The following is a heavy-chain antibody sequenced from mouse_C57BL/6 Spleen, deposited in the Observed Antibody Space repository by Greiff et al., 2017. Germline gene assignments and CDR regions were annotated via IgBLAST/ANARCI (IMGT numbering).Heavy chain of an antibody. D-gene: IGHD2-1*01. CDR1: GYTFTSYW. V-gene: IGHV1-53*01. J-gene: IGHJ3*01. Sequence: QVQLQQPGTELVKPGASVTLSCKASGYTFTSYWMHWVKQRPGQGLEWFGNINPSNGGTNYNEKFKNKATLTVDKSSSTAHMQLSSLTSDAAAFYYCAREGNYPWFAYWGQGTLVTVSA. CDR2: INPSNGGT. CDR3: AREGNYPWFAY.